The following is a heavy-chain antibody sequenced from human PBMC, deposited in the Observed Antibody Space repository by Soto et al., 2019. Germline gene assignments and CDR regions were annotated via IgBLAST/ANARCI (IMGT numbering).Heavy chain of an antibody. Sequence: GGSLRLSCAASGFTFSSYGMHWVRQAPGKGLEWVAVISYDGSNKYYADSVKGRFTISRDNSKNTLYLQMNSLRAEDTAVYYCAKDAENCSGGSCYSWYYYYYMDVWGKGTTVTVSS. CDR1: GFTFSSYG. D-gene: IGHD2-15*01. CDR3: AKDAENCSGGSCYSWYYYYYMDV. CDR2: ISYDGSNK. J-gene: IGHJ6*03. V-gene: IGHV3-30*18.